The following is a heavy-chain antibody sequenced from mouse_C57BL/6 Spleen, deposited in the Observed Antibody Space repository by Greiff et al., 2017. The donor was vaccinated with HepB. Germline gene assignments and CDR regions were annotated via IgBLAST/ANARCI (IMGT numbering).Heavy chain of an antibody. CDR1: GFTFTDYY. CDR3: TSDYDGGYAMDY. D-gene: IGHD2-4*01. CDR2: IDPEDGDT. V-gene: IGHV14-1*01. J-gene: IGHJ4*01. Sequence: EVQLQQSGAELVRPGASVKLSCTASGFTFTDYYMHWVKQRPEQGLEWIGRIDPEDGDTEYAPKFKGKATMTADTSSNTAYLQRSSLTSEDTAVYYCTSDYDGGYAMDYWGQGTSVTVSS.